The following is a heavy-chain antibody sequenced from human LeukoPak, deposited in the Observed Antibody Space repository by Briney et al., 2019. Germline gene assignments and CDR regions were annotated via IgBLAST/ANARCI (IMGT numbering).Heavy chain of an antibody. Sequence: KASETLSLTCTVSGGSISSYHWSWIRQPPGKGLEWIGYIYYSGSTNYNPSLKSRVTISVDTSKNQFSLKLSSVTAADTAVYYCARLPGYSSGWNRYYYGMDVWGQGTTVTVSS. J-gene: IGHJ6*02. V-gene: IGHV4-59*08. CDR3: ARLPGYSSGWNRYYYGMDV. CDR2: IYYSGST. CDR1: GGSISSYH. D-gene: IGHD6-19*01.